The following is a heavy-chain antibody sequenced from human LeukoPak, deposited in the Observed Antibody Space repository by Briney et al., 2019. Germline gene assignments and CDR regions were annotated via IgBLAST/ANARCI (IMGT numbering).Heavy chain of an antibody. V-gene: IGHV4-39*01. CDR3: ARHCRREDWFGR. D-gene: IGHD1-26*01. CDR1: GVSITNPFYS. Sequence: SGTLSLTCAVSGVSITNPFYSWAWIRPPPGKGLEWFGSINSSGNTYYNPSLKSRVTISVETSKDQFSLRLTSVTAADSAMYYCARHCRREDWFGRRGQGALVTSAS. J-gene: IGHJ5*02. CDR2: INSSGNT.